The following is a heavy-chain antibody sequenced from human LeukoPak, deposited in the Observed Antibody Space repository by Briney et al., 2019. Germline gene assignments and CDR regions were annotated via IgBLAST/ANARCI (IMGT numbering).Heavy chain of an antibody. V-gene: IGHV3-48*01. Sequence: GGSLRLSCAASGFTFSTYSMNWVRQAPGKGLEWVSYIRSSSSTIYYADSVKGRFTISRDNAKNSLDLQMNSLRAEDTAVYYCARGWIGPHVRLQLFDYWGQGTLVTVSS. CDR3: ARGWIGPHVRLQLFDY. CDR1: GFTFSTYS. CDR2: IRSSSSTI. J-gene: IGHJ4*02. D-gene: IGHD1-1*01.